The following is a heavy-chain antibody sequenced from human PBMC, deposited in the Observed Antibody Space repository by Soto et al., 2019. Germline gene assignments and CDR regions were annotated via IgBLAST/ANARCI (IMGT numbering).Heavy chain of an antibody. CDR1: GFSFSDYY. J-gene: IGHJ4*02. CDR2: ISPSGTDI. V-gene: IGHV3-11*01. CDR3: SRGPRRLDY. Sequence: QVQLVESGGGLVKPGGSLRLSCAASGFSFSDYYMSWIRQTPGRGLESLSYISPSGTDINYADAVKGRFTISRDNAKNSVYLQLNSLRGEDTAVYFCSRGPRRLDYWCQGALVTVSS.